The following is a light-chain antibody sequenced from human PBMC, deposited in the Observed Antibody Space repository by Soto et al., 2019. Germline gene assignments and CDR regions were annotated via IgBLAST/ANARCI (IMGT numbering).Light chain of an antibody. Sequence: EIVMTQSPATLSVSPGERATLSCRASQSVSSNLAWYQQKPGQAPRLVIYGAATRPTGITARFSGSGSGTEFPLTISSRQSEDFAVYYCQQYNNCPYTFGQGTKLQIK. V-gene: IGKV3-15*01. CDR2: GAA. CDR3: QQYNNCPYT. J-gene: IGKJ2*01. CDR1: QSVSSN.